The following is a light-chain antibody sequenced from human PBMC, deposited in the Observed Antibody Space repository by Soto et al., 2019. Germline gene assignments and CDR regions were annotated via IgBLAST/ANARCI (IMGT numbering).Light chain of an antibody. Sequence: EIVLTQSPGTLSLSPGERATLSCRASQSVSSSYLGWYQQKPGQAPRLLIYGASSRATGIPDRFSGSGSGTDFTLTISRLEPEDFAVYYCQQYGNSPFTFGPGTKVEIK. CDR2: GAS. V-gene: IGKV3-20*01. CDR1: QSVSSSY. J-gene: IGKJ3*01. CDR3: QQYGNSPFT.